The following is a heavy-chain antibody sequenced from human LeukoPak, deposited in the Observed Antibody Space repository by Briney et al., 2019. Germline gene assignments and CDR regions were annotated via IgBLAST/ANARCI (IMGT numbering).Heavy chain of an antibody. Sequence: PGGSLRLSCAASGFTFSDYYMSWIRQAPGKGLEWVSYISSSGNTKYYADSVKGRFTISRDNAKNSLYLQMNSLRADDTAVYYCARDGGSAWFFRYWGQGILVTVSS. V-gene: IGHV3-11*04. J-gene: IGHJ4*02. CDR1: GFTFSDYY. CDR2: ISSSGNTK. CDR3: ARDGGSAWFFRY. D-gene: IGHD6-19*01.